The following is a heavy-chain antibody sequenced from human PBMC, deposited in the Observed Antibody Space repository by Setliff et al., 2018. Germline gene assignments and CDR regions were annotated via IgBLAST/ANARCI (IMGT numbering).Heavy chain of an antibody. J-gene: IGHJ5*02. Sequence: GESLKISCKGSGFSFTDFWIGWVRQMPGKGLEWMGLIYAGDSDTRYNPSFQGRVTMSADKSINTAYLQWSSLKASDTAIYYCARQKSTGSGNNWFDPWGQGTLITVSS. CDR3: ARQKSTGSGNNWFDP. D-gene: IGHD3-10*01. V-gene: IGHV5-51*01. CDR2: IYAGDSDT. CDR1: GFSFTDFW.